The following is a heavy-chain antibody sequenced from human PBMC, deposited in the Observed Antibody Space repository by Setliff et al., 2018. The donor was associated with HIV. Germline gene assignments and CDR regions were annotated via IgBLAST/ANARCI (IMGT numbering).Heavy chain of an antibody. J-gene: IGHJ4*02. D-gene: IGHD3-22*01. V-gene: IGHV4-34*01. CDR2: INHSGST. CDR3: ARGPRRRNYYDTSGYYSQNDY. CDR1: GESFSAYS. Sequence: PSETLSLTCAVYGESFSAYSWSWIRQPPGKGLEWIGEINHSGSTNYNPSLKSRVAISVDTSKNQFSQKLNSVTAADTAVYYCARGPRRRNYYDTSGYYSQNDYWGQGALVTVSS.